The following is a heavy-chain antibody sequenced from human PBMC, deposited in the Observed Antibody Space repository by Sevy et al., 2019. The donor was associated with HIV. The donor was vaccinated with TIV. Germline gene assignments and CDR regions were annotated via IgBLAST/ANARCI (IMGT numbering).Heavy chain of an antibody. D-gene: IGHD6-13*01. Sequence: GGSLRLSCVASGFKFNSYWMLWVRQAPGKGLEWVANINQDATANFYADSVRGRFIISRDNVRNSASLQMNILGVEDTALYYCVRAIATVDSFWGQGTLVTVSS. J-gene: IGHJ4*02. CDR1: GFKFNSYW. CDR3: VRAIATVDSF. CDR2: INQDATAN. V-gene: IGHV3-7*01.